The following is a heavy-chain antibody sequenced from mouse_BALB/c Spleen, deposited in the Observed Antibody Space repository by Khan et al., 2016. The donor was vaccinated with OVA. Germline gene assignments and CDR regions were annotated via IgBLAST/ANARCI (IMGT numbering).Heavy chain of an antibody. CDR1: GFNIKDYY. V-gene: IGHV14-1*02. CDR2: IDPENGET. Sequence: VQLKESGAELVRPGALVKLSCKASGFNIKDYYMHWVKQRPEQGLEWIGWIDPENGETVYDPKFQGKASITANTSSNTAYLQPSSLTSEDTAVYYCTRSGYSAWFAYWGQGTPVTVSA. CDR3: TRSGYSAWFAY. J-gene: IGHJ3*01.